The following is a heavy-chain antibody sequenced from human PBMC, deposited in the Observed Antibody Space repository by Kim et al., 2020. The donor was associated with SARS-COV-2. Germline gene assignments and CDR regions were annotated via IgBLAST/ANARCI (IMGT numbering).Heavy chain of an antibody. CDR2: ISGSGGNT. D-gene: IGHD3-22*01. Sequence: GGSLRLSCATAGFTFSSYAMSWVRQAPGKGLEWVSGISGSGGNTYYADSVRGRFTISRDNAKDTLYLQMNSLRGDDMAVYYCAKGDQVRLYYDTGFDYWGRGTLVTVSS. CDR3: AKGDQVRLYYDTGFDY. CDR1: GFTFSSYA. V-gene: IGHV3-23*01. J-gene: IGHJ4*02.